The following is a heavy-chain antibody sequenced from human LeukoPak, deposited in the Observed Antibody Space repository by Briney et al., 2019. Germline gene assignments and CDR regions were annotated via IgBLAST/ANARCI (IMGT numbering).Heavy chain of an antibody. V-gene: IGHV1-2*02. CDR2: INPNSGGT. CDR3: ARALPGAQGMDV. J-gene: IGHJ6*02. CDR1: GYTFTGYY. Sequence: ASVKVSCKASGYTFTGYYMHWVRQAPGQGLEWMGWINPNSGGTNYAQKFQGRVTMTRDTSISTAYMELSRLRSDGTAVYYCARALPGAQGMDVWGQGTTVTVSS.